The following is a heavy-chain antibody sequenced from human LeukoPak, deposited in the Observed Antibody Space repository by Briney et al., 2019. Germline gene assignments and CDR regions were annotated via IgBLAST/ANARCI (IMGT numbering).Heavy chain of an antibody. CDR3: AREGGYDFDYYYYYGMDV. J-gene: IGHJ6*02. CDR2: INSDGSST. D-gene: IGHD5-12*01. V-gene: IGHV3-74*01. Sequence: GGSLRLSCAASGFTFSSYWMHWVRQAPGKGLVWVSRINSDGSSTSYADSVEGRFTISRDNAKNTLYLQMNSLRAEDTAVYYCAREGGYDFDYYYYYGMDVWGQGTTVTVSS. CDR1: GFTFSSYW.